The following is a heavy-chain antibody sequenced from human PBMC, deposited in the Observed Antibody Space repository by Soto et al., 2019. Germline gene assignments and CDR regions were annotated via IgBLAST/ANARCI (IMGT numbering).Heavy chain of an antibody. V-gene: IGHV3-30*18. CDR3: AKQRVGSGWYVDYFDY. CDR1: GFTFSSYG. Sequence: PGGSLRLSCAASGFTFSSYGMHWVRQAPGKGLEWVAVISYDGSNKYYADSVKGRFTISRDNSKNTLYLQMNSLRAEDTAVYYCAKQRVGSGWYVDYFDYWGQGTLVTVSS. CDR2: ISYDGSNK. J-gene: IGHJ4*02. D-gene: IGHD6-19*01.